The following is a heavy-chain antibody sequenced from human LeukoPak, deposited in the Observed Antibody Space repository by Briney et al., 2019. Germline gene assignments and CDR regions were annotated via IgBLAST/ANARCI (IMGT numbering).Heavy chain of an antibody. CDR1: GGSFSGYY. CDR2: INHSGST. D-gene: IGHD6-19*01. Sequence: PSETLSLTCAVYGGSFSGYYWSWIRQPPGKGLEWIGEINHSGSTNYNPSLKSRVTISVDTSKNQFSLKLGSVTAADTAVYYCARGVRIAVAGMNYYYYYGMDVWGQGTTVTVSS. V-gene: IGHV4-34*01. CDR3: ARGVRIAVAGMNYYYYYGMDV. J-gene: IGHJ6*02.